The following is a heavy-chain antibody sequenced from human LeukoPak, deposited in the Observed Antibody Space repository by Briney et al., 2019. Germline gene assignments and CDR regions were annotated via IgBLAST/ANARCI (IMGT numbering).Heavy chain of an antibody. CDR3: ARRNSIGVPGFYFDY. J-gene: IGHJ4*02. Sequence: SETLSITCTVSGGSISSSSYYWGWIRQPPGKGLEWIGSIYYSGSTYYNPSLKSRVTISVDTSKNQFSLKLSSVTAADTAVYYCARRNSIGVPGFYFDYWGQGTLVTVSS. D-gene: IGHD3-3*02. CDR2: IYYSGST. V-gene: IGHV4-39*01. CDR1: GGSISSSSYY.